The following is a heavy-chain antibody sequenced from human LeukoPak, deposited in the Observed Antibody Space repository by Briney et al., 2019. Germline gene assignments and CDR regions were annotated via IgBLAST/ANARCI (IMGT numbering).Heavy chain of an antibody. V-gene: IGHV1-69*04. CDR1: GGTFSSYA. CDR3: ARGVGGSSYYYYYGMDV. J-gene: IGHJ6*02. Sequence: VASVKVSCKASGGTFSSYAISWVRQAPGQGLEWMGRIIPILGIANYAQKFQGRVTITADKSTSTAYMELSSLRSEDTAVYYCARGVGGSSYYYYYGMDVWGQGTTVTVSS. CDR2: IIPILGIA. D-gene: IGHD1-26*01.